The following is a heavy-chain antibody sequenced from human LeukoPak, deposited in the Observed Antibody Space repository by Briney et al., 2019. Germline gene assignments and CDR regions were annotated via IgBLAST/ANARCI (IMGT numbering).Heavy chain of an antibody. Sequence: GGSLRLSWAASGLTFRRYAMSWVRQAPGKGLEWVSAISASGGSTYYADSVKGRFTISRDNSKNTLYLQMNSLRVEDTAVYYCAKEVHYFDTSGLYSFAFDIWGQGTMVTVPS. V-gene: IGHV3-23*01. J-gene: IGHJ3*02. CDR3: AKEVHYFDTSGLYSFAFDI. CDR2: ISASGGST. D-gene: IGHD3-22*01. CDR1: GLTFRRYA.